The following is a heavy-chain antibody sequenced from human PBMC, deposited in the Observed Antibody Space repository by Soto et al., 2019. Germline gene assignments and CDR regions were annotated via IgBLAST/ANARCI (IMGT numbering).Heavy chain of an antibody. D-gene: IGHD3-10*01. CDR2: INHSGST. Sequence: SETLSLTCAVYGGCFSGYYWSWIRQPPGKGLEWIGEINHSGSTNYNPSLKSRVTISVDTSKNQFSLKLSSVTAADTAVYYCARYRVRGVEGGYDYWGQGTLVTVSS. CDR3: ARYRVRGVEGGYDY. CDR1: GGCFSGYY. V-gene: IGHV4-34*01. J-gene: IGHJ4*02.